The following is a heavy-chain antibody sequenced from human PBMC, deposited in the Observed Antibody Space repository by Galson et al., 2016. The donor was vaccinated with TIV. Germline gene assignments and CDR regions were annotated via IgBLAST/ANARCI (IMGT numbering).Heavy chain of an antibody. CDR1: RFAFRNYA. CDR3: AKGRFLEWYKWFYP. CDR2: ISGSGGNT. V-gene: IGHV3-23*01. Sequence: SLRLSCAAPRFAFRNYAMSWVRQAPGKGLEWVSVISGSGGNTHYADSVKGRFTISRDNSKNTLYLQMNSLRAEDTAVYHCAKGRFLEWYKWFYPWGQGTLGTVSS. D-gene: IGHD3-3*01. J-gene: IGHJ5*02.